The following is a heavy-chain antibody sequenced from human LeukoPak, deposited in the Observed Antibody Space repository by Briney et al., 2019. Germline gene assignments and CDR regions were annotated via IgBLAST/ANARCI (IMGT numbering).Heavy chain of an antibody. D-gene: IGHD2-2*01. V-gene: IGHV1-2*02. CDR3: ARDLGYCSSTSCYPWFDP. J-gene: IGHJ5*02. Sequence: GASVKVSCKASGYTFTGYYMHWVRQAPGQGLEWMGWINPNSGGTNYAQKFQGRVTMTRGTSISTAYMELSRLRSDDTAVYYCARDLGYCSSTSCYPWFDPWGQGTLVTVSS. CDR2: INPNSGGT. CDR1: GYTFTGYY.